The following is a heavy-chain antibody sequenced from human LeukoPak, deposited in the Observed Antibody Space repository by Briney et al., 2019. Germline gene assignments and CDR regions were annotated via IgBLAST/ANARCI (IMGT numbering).Heavy chain of an antibody. Sequence: AGGSLRLSCAASGFTFSSYWMSWVRQAPGKGLGWVANIKQDGSEKYYVDSVKGRFTISRDNAKNSLYLQMNSLRAEDTAVYYCARGNRRPVITGTTRPDYRGQGTLVTVSS. CDR3: ARGNRRPVITGTTRPDY. CDR1: GFTFSSYW. J-gene: IGHJ4*02. D-gene: IGHD1-7*01. V-gene: IGHV3-7*01. CDR2: IKQDGSEK.